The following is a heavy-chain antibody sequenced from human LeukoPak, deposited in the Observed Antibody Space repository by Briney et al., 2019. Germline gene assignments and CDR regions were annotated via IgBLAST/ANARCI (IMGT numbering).Heavy chain of an antibody. Sequence: SEALSLTCIDPRDSISSYYWCCIRHPLGKGLEWIGHMYYSGSTNYIPSVKCRVTISVDTSKNQFSLKLSSVTAADTDDYYCAKPMIRGVIYAFDIWGQGTMVTVSS. V-gene: IGHV4-59*01. CDR3: AKPMIRGVIYAFDI. D-gene: IGHD3-10*01. J-gene: IGHJ3*02. CDR2: MYYSGST. CDR1: RDSISSYY.